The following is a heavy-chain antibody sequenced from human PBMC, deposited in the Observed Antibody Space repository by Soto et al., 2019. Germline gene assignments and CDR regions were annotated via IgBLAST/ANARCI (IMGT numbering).Heavy chain of an antibody. CDR2: IGPDGTST. V-gene: IGHV3-74*01. J-gene: IGHJ5*02. CDR3: VREVIAVLGSIRWFDP. CDR1: GVTFRDYW. Sequence: GGSLRLSCAVSGVTFRDYWMHWVRQVPGKGLLWVSRIGPDGTSTKYADSVKGRFTISRSNPENTLYLQMNSLRAEDTGVYYRVREVIAVLGSIRWFDPWGQGTLVTVSS. D-gene: IGHD6-19*01.